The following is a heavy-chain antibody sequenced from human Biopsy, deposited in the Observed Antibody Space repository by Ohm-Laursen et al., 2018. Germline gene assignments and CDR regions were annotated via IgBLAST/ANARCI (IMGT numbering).Heavy chain of an antibody. Sequence: SDTLSLTCTVSGGSISSSTTYYWAWLRQPPGKGLEWIGSIYNTETTFYNPSLKSRVTISVDTSTNQFSLKVSSVTAAGTALYFCARHPTGFWFDPWGHGTLVTVSS. CDR3: ARHPTGFWFDP. CDR2: IYNTETT. V-gene: IGHV4-39*01. CDR1: GGSISSSTTYY. J-gene: IGHJ5*02.